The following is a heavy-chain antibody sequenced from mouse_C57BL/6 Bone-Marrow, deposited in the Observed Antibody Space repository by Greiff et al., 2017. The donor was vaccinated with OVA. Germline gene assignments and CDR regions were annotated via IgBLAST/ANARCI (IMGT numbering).Heavy chain of an antibody. J-gene: IGHJ2*01. CDR2: ISDGGSYT. CDR1: GFTFSSYA. CDR3: AIYGTYYFDY. Sequence: EVQGVESGGGLVKPGGSLKLSCAASGFTFSSYALSWVRQTPGKRLEWVATISDGGSYTYYPDNVKGRFTISRDNAKNNLYLQMSHLKSEDTAMYYCAIYGTYYFDYWGQGTTLTVSS. V-gene: IGHV5-4*01. D-gene: IGHD2-1*01.